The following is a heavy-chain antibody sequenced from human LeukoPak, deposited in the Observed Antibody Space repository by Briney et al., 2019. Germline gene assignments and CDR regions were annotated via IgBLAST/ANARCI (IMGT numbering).Heavy chain of an antibody. V-gene: IGHV3-13*01. CDR2: IGTAGDT. J-gene: IGHJ4*02. Sequence: GGSLRLSCAASGFTFSSYDVHWVRQATGKGLEWVSAIGTAGDTYYPGSVKGRFTISRENAKNSLYLQMNSLRAEDTAVYYCARGPRRATQLDYWGQGTLVTVSS. D-gene: IGHD1-26*01. CDR3: ARGPRRATQLDY. CDR1: GFTFSSYD.